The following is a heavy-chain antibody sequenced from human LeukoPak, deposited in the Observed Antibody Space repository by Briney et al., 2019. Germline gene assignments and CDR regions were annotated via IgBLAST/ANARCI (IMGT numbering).Heavy chain of an antibody. J-gene: IGHJ4*02. V-gene: IGHV5-51*01. D-gene: IGHD4-17*01. CDR2: IYPGDSDT. CDR1: GYSFTSYW. Sequence: GESLKISCKGSGYSFTSYWIGWVRQMPGKGLEWMGIIYPGDSDTRYSPSFQGQVTISADKSISTAYLQWSSLKASDTAMHYCARHPHEYGDYDSYPYFDYWGQGTLVTVSS. CDR3: ARHPHEYGDYDSYPYFDY.